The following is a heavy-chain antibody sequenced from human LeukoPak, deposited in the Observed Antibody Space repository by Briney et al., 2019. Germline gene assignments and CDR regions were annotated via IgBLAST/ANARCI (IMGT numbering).Heavy chain of an antibody. CDR3: ARGGWVVVSAPMGAFDI. CDR1: GYPFTEYA. V-gene: IGHV1-3*01. J-gene: IGHJ3*02. D-gene: IGHD2-15*01. Sequence: ASVKVSCKASGYPFTEYALHWVRQAPGQRPEWMGWMNPGIGDTKYSRQFQGRLTITRDTSANTAYMELSSLRFEDSAVYYCARGGWVVVSAPMGAFDIWGQGTKVTVSS. CDR2: MNPGIGDT.